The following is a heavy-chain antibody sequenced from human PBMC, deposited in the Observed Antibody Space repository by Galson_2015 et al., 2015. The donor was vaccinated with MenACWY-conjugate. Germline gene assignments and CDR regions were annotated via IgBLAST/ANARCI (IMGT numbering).Heavy chain of an antibody. V-gene: IGHV1-46*01. CDR3: VREYRGGSFDY. D-gene: IGHD1-26*01. Sequence: SVKVSCKASGYTFTTYYMHWVRQAPGQGLEWMGIIRPSGDDGTTYAQKFQGRVTMTRDTSTSTVYMDLSSLRSEDTAVYQCVREYRGGSFDYWGQGTLVTVSS. CDR2: IRPSGDDGT. CDR1: GYTFTTYY. J-gene: IGHJ4*02.